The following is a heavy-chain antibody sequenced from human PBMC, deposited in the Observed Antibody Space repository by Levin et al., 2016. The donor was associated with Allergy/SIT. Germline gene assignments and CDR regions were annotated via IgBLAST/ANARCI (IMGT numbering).Heavy chain of an antibody. CDR2: ISSSSNTI. V-gene: IGHV3-48*01. D-gene: IGHD5-18*01. CDR3: ARPMGTWIQLFEK. Sequence: GGSLRLSCAASGFTFSSYSMKWARQAPGKGLEWVAYISSSSNTIKYADSVKGRFTISRDNAQNSLYLQMNSLRAEDTAVYYCARPMGTWIQLFEKWGQGTLVIVSS. CDR1: GFTFSSYS. J-gene: IGHJ4*02.